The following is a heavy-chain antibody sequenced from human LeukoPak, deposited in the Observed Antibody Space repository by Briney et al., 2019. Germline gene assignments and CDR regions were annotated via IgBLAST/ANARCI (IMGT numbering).Heavy chain of an antibody. Sequence: SETLSLTCTASGGSISSYYWRWIRQPPGKGLEWIGYIYYSGTTNYNPSLKSRVTISVDTSKNQFSLKLSSVTAADTAVYYCARGVYIAAAQYGYWGQGTLVTVSS. CDR3: ARGVYIAAAQYGY. V-gene: IGHV4-59*01. J-gene: IGHJ4*02. D-gene: IGHD6-13*01. CDR2: IYYSGTT. CDR1: GGSISSYY.